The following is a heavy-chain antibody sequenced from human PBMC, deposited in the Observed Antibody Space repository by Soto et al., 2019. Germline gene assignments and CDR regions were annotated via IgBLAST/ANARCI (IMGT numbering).Heavy chain of an antibody. CDR3: TRLISAAQDY. J-gene: IGHJ4*02. CDR2: IRDRAYNYAT. V-gene: IGHV3-73*01. CDR1: GFVFKDSS. Sequence: GSLRLSCAASGFVFKDSSIHWVRQASGKGLEWVGRIRDRAYNYATSYAASVKGRFTISRDDSSNTAFLQMNSLKTEDTAIYYCTRLISAAQDYWGQGTRVTVSS. D-gene: IGHD3-22*01.